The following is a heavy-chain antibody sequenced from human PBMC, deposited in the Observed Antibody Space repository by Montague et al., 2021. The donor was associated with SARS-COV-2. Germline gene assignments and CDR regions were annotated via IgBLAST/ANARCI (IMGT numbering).Heavy chain of an antibody. Sequence: SLRLSFSASGFIFSSYWMSWVRQAPGKGLEWVAHIKQDGSEKYYVDSVKGRFTISRDNAKNSLYLQINSLRAEDTAVYYCARHPTNYDFWSGYSYYWYFDLWGRGTLVTVSS. J-gene: IGHJ2*01. D-gene: IGHD3-3*01. CDR3: ARHPTNYDFWSGYSYYWYFDL. CDR1: GFIFSSYW. V-gene: IGHV3-7*01. CDR2: IKQDGSEK.